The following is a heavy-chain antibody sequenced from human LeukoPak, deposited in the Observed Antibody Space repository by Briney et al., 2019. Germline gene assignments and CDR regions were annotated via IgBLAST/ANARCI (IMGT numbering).Heavy chain of an antibody. CDR3: ASYDSSGYYHYFDY. D-gene: IGHD3-22*01. Sequence: PGGSLRLSCAASGFIFSSYAMSWVRQAPGKGLEWVSAISDGGAITYYADSVKGRFTISRDNSKNTLYMQMNSLRAEDTAVYYCASYDSSGYYHYFDYWGQGTLVTVSS. V-gene: IGHV3-23*01. CDR2: ISDGGAIT. CDR1: GFIFSSYA. J-gene: IGHJ4*02.